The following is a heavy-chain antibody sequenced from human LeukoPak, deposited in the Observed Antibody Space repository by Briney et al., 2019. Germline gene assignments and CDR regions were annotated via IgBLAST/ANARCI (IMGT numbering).Heavy chain of an antibody. V-gene: IGHV3-30*02. J-gene: IGHJ6*03. CDR1: GFTFSSYG. CDR2: IRYDGSNK. Sequence: GGSLRLSCAASGFTFSSYGIHWVRQAPGKGLEWVAFIRYDGSNKYHADSVKGRFTISRDNSKNTLYLQMNSLRAEDTAVYYCARVYYGSGSLHYYYYYMDVWGKGTTVTISS. D-gene: IGHD3-10*01. CDR3: ARVYYGSGSLHYYYYYMDV.